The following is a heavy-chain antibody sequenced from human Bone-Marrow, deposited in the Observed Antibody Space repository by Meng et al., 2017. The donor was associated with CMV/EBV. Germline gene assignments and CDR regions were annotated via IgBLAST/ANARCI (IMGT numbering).Heavy chain of an antibody. Sequence: GESLKISCAASGFTFSSYAMSWVRQAPGKGLEWVSAISGSGGSTYYADSVKGRFTISRDNSKNTLYLQMNSLRAEDTAVYYCAKPRDGYNYGLDYWAQGTLVTVSS. V-gene: IGHV3-23*01. J-gene: IGHJ4*02. CDR3: AKPRDGYNYGLDY. CDR2: ISGSGGST. D-gene: IGHD5-24*01. CDR1: GFTFSSYA.